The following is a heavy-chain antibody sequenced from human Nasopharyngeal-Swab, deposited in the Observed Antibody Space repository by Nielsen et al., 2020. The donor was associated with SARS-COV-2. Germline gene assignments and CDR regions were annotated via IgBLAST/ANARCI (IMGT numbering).Heavy chain of an antibody. V-gene: IGHV4-39*07. CDR2: VISTGT. J-gene: IGHJ4*02. Sequence: GSLRLSCRVSGASIGKRTYYWDWIRQSPATGLQSIGTVISTGTYYNPSLQSRVPISVDTSKNPFSLKLTSVTAADTAVYYCVRDESGDYLGLPFDSWGPGTLVTVSS. D-gene: IGHD4-17*01. CDR1: GASIGKRTYY. CDR3: VRDESGDYLGLPFDS.